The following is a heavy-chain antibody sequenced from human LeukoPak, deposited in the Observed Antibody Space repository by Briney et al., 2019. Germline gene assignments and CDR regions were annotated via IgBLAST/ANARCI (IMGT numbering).Heavy chain of an antibody. V-gene: IGHV4-34*01. CDR3: ARSSPLKRWYFDY. CDR2: INHSGST. D-gene: IGHD4-23*01. J-gene: IGHJ4*02. Sequence: SETLSLTCAVYGGSFSGYYWSWIRQPPGKGLEWIGEINHSGSTNYNPSLKSRVTISVDTSKNRFSLKLSSVTAADTAVYYCARSSPLKRWYFDYWGQGTLVTVSS. CDR1: GGSFSGYY.